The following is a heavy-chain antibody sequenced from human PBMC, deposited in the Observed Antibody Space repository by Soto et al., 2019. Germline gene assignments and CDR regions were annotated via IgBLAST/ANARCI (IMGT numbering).Heavy chain of an antibody. J-gene: IGHJ1*01. CDR2: ISSSSSYI. Sequence: GGSLRLSCAASGFTFSSYSMNWVRQAPGKGLEWVSSISSSSSYIYYTDAVRGRFTISRDNAKNSLYLQMNSLRAEDTAVYYCARDFSYYDSSGYYIAEYFQHWGQGTLVTVSS. CDR3: ARDFSYYDSSGYYIAEYFQH. V-gene: IGHV3-21*01. CDR1: GFTFSSYS. D-gene: IGHD3-22*01.